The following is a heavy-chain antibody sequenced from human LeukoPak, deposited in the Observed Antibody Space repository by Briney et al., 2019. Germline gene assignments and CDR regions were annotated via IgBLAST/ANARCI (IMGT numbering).Heavy chain of an antibody. CDR1: GFTFSSYA. CDR2: ISGSGGST. D-gene: IGHD2-2*01. J-gene: IGHJ4*02. CDR3: AKVDCSSTSCCGDY. Sequence: GGSLRLSCAASGFTFSSYAMSWVRQAPGKGLEWVSAISGSGGSTYYADSVKGRFTIPRDNSKNTLYLQMNSLRAEDTYVYYCAKVDCSSTSCCGDYWGQGTLVTVSS. V-gene: IGHV3-23*01.